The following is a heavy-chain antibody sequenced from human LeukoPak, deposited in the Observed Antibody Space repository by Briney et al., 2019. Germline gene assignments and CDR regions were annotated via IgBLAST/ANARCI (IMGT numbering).Heavy chain of an antibody. D-gene: IGHD3-16*01. V-gene: IGHV3-69-1*01. CDR1: GFTFTDHP. Sequence: GGSLRLSCVALGFTFTDHPMNWVRQAPGKGLKWISYIGGDGIAFYADSVKGRFTASKDDARKSMYLQMNSLRVEDTAVYYCAKDRANWAIDDWGQGTQVTVSS. J-gene: IGHJ4*02. CDR2: IGGDGIA. CDR3: AKDRANWAIDD.